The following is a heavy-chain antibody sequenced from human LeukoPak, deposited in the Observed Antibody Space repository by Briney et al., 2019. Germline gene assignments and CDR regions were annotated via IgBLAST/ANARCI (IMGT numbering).Heavy chain of an antibody. J-gene: IGHJ3*01. CDR2: ISSSGSTI. Sequence: KPGGSLRLSCAASGFTFSDYYMSWIRQAPGKGLEWVSYISSSGSTIYYADSVKGRFTISRDNAKNSLYLQMNSLRAEDTAVYYCAGEGHYGNDAFDVWDQGTLVTVSS. CDR1: GFTFSDYY. CDR3: AGEGHYGNDAFDV. D-gene: IGHD4-17*01. V-gene: IGHV3-11*01.